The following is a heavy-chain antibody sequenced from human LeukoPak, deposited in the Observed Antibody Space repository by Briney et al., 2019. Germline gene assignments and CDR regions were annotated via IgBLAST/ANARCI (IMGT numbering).Heavy chain of an antibody. J-gene: IGHJ4*02. Sequence: PGGSLRLSCAASGFTFSSYAMSWVRQAPGKGLEWVSAISGSGGSTYYADSVKGRFTISRDNSKNTLYLQTNSLRAEDTAVYYCARDTPSTEWELLLDYWGQGTLVTVSS. D-gene: IGHD1-26*01. CDR3: ARDTPSTEWELLLDY. CDR2: ISGSGGST. CDR1: GFTFSSYA. V-gene: IGHV3-23*01.